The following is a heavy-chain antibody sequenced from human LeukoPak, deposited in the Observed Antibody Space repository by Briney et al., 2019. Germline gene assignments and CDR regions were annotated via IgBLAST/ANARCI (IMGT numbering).Heavy chain of an antibody. Sequence: KTSETLSLTCTVSGGSISSYYWSWIRQPPGKGLEWIGYIYYSGSTNYNPSLKSRVTISLDTSKNQFSLRLSSVTDADTAVYYCARSEYSYGADAFDIWGQGTMVTVSS. V-gene: IGHV4-59*01. CDR1: GGSISSYY. D-gene: IGHD5-18*01. CDR3: ARSEYSYGADAFDI. CDR2: IYYSGST. J-gene: IGHJ3*02.